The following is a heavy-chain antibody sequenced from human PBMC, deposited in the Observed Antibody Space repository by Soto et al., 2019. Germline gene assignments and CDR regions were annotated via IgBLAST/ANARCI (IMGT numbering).Heavy chain of an antibody. V-gene: IGHV4-59*01. CDR2: IYHSGRT. D-gene: IGHD6-13*01. CDR3: EKADSTKHGDSLDI. CDR1: GGSISFYN. Sequence: SETLSLTCSVSGGSISFYNWNWIRQSPGKGLEWIGYIYHSGRTNYNPSLKSRVTISVDTSKNQFSLQLSSVTAADTAVYYCEKADSTKHGDSLDIWGQGTMVTVSS. J-gene: IGHJ3*02.